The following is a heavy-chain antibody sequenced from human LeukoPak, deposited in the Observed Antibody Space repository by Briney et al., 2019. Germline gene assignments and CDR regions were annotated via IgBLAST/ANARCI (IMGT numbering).Heavy chain of an antibody. V-gene: IGHV3-23*01. Sequence: GGSLRLSCAASGVTFRGDAMSWVRQAPGKGLEWVTAISGSVGRPYYAAPVKDRFTISRDNSENTLYLQIDNLRAEATAVYYFANDLTSWVVTFLAFDMGGQGTMVSVPS. CDR1: GVTFRGDA. D-gene: IGHD4-23*01. J-gene: IGHJ3*02. CDR3: ANDLTSWVVTFLAFDM. CDR2: ISGSVGRP.